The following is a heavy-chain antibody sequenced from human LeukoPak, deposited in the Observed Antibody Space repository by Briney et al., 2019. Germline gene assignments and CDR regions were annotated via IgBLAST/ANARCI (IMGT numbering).Heavy chain of an antibody. V-gene: IGHV3-7*05. CDR2: INQDGSEK. CDR1: GFTFSTYW. J-gene: IGHJ4*02. CDR3: ARDRDCNDY. D-gene: IGHD2-21*02. Sequence: GGSLRLSCAASGFTFSTYWMSWVRQAPGKGLEWVANINQDGSEKFYVDSVKGRFTISRDNAKNSLYLQMNSLRAEDTAVYYCARDRDCNDYWGQGTLVTVSS.